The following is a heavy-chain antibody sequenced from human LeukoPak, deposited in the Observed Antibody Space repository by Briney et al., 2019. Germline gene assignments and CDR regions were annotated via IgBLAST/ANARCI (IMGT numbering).Heavy chain of an antibody. CDR2: ISSSSSYI. CDR1: GFTFSSYS. J-gene: IGHJ4*02. D-gene: IGHD4-23*01. V-gene: IGHV3-21*01. CDR3: ARVEVTRFDY. Sequence: GESLKISCAASGFTFSSYSMNWVRQAPGKGLEWVSSISSSSSYIYYADSVKGRFTISRDNAKNSLYLQMNSLRAEDTAVYYCARVEVTRFDYWGQGTLVTVSS.